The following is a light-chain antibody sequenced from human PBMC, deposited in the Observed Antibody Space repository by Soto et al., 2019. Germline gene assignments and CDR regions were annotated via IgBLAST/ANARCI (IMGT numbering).Light chain of an antibody. CDR3: SSYAGSNLV. V-gene: IGLV2-8*01. Sequence: QSALTQPPSASGSPGQSVTISCTGTSSDDGGYNYVSWYQQHPGKAPKVMIYEVSKRPSGVPDRFSGSKSGNTASLTVSGLQAEDEADYYCSSYAGSNLVFGGGTQLTVL. CDR1: SSDDGGYNY. CDR2: EVS. J-gene: IGLJ2*01.